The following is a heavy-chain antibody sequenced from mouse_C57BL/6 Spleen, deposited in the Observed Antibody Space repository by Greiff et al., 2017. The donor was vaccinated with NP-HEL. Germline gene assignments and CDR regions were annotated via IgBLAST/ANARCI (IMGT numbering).Heavy chain of an antibody. CDR3: ARKAGPYYAMGY. Sequence: QVQLQQPGAELVMPGASVKLSCKASGYTFTSYWMHWVKQRPGQGLEWIGEIDPSDSYTNYNQKFKGKSTLTVDKSSSTAYMQLSSLTSEDSAVYYCARKAGPYYAMGYWGQGTSVTVSS. V-gene: IGHV1-69*01. D-gene: IGHD3-2*02. CDR2: IDPSDSYT. J-gene: IGHJ4*01. CDR1: GYTFTSYW.